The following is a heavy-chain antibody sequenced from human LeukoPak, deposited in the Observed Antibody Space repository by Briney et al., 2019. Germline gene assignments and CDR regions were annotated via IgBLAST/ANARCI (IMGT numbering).Heavy chain of an antibody. J-gene: IGHJ4*02. CDR3: ARDFLSGRSGFEY. D-gene: IGHD6-19*01. V-gene: IGHV1-69*06. CDR1: GGTFSSYA. Sequence: SVKVSCKASGGTFSSYAISWVRQVPGQGIEWMGRIIPIFHTTKYAQKFQGRVTITADKSTNTSHMELISLRSEDTAVYYCARDFLSGRSGFEYWGQGTVVTVSS. CDR2: IIPIFHTT.